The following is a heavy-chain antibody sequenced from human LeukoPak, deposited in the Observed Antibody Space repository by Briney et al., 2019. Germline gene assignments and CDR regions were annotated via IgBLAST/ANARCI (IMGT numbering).Heavy chain of an antibody. CDR2: IYYSGST. J-gene: IGHJ4*02. D-gene: IGHD5-12*01. CDR1: GGSISSGSYY. V-gene: IGHV4-39*07. CDR3: ARVPYSGLYYFDY. Sequence: SETLSLTCTVSGGSISSGSYYWGWIRQPPGKGLEWIGSIYYSGSTYYKPSVKSRVTISIDTSKNQFSLNLRSMTAADTAVYYCARVPYSGLYYFDYWGQGTLVTVSS.